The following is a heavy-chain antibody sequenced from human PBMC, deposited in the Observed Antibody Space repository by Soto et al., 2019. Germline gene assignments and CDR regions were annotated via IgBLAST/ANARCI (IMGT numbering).Heavy chain of an antibody. D-gene: IGHD3-22*01. Sequence: SETLSLTCAVSGGSISSSNWWSWVRQPPGKGQEWIGEIYHSGSTNYNPSLKSRVTISVDKSKNQFSLKLSSVTAADTAVYYCARVGTYYDSSGYCWFDPWGQGTLVTVSS. J-gene: IGHJ5*02. CDR1: GGSISSSNW. CDR3: ARVGTYYDSSGYCWFDP. CDR2: IYHSGST. V-gene: IGHV4-4*02.